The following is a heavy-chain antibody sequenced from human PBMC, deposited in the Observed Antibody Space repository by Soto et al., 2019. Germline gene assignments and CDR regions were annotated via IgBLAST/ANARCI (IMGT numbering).Heavy chain of an antibody. Sequence: QVQLLQSGAEVKKPGSSVKVCCKASGGTFSSYAISWVRQAPGQGLEWMGVIIPIFGTANYAQKFQGRVTITADESTSTAYMELSSLRSEDTAVYYCARGGTPGTTGTTGIDYWGQGTLVTVSS. J-gene: IGHJ4*01. CDR3: ARGGTPGTTGTTGIDY. D-gene: IGHD1-1*01. CDR2: IIPIFGTA. CDR1: GGTFSSYA. V-gene: IGHV1-69*01.